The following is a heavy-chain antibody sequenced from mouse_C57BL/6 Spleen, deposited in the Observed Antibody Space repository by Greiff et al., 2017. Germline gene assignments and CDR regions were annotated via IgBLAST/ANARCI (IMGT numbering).Heavy chain of an antibody. J-gene: IGHJ3*01. D-gene: IGHD2-4*01. CDR1: GYTFTSYW. CDR2: IYPGSGST. Sequence: VQLQQPGAELVKPGASVKMSCKASGYTFTSYWITWVKQRPGQGLEWIGDIYPGSGSTNYNEKFKSKATLTVDTSSSTAYMQLSSLTSEDSAVYYCARGEDYDYDQAWCAYWGQGTLVTVSA. V-gene: IGHV1-55*01. CDR3: ARGEDYDYDQAWCAY.